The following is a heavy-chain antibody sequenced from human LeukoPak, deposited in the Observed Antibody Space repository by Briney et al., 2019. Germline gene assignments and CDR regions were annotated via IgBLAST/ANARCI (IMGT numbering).Heavy chain of an antibody. Sequence: SVKVSCKASGGTFSSYAISWVRQAPGQGLEWMGGIIPIFGTANYAQKFQGRVTITTDESTSTAYMELSSLRSEDMAVYYCARLYSSSWYVGDYWGQGTLVTVSS. CDR3: ARLYSSSWYVGDY. J-gene: IGHJ4*02. V-gene: IGHV1-69*05. CDR1: GGTFSSYA. CDR2: IIPIFGTA. D-gene: IGHD6-13*01.